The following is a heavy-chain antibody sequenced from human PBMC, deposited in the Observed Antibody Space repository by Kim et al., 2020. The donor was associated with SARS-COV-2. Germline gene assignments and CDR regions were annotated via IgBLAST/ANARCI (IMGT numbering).Heavy chain of an antibody. D-gene: IGHD6-13*01. CDR3: VRGIQGAGRKNWLDP. Sequence: GGSLRLSCAASGFMFSTYNMNWVRQAPGKGLDWVSVISGGGDTIYYADSVKGRFTISRDNSKNSLYLQMNSLRAEDTAIYFCVRGIQGAGRKNWLDPWGQGTLVTASS. J-gene: IGHJ5*02. V-gene: IGHV3-21*01. CDR1: GFMFSTYN. CDR2: ISGGGDTI.